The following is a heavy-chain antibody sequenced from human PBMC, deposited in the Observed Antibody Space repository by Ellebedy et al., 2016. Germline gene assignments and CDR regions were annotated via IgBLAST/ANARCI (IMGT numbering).Heavy chain of an antibody. J-gene: IGHJ3*02. Sequence: GESLKISXAASGFTCDDYAMHWVCQAPGKGLEWVSLISWDGGSTYYADSVKGRFTISRDNSKNSLYLQMNSLRAEDTALYYCAKDSGVVAATYDAFDIWGQGTMVTVSS. D-gene: IGHD2-15*01. V-gene: IGHV3-43D*03. CDR2: ISWDGGST. CDR3: AKDSGVVAATYDAFDI. CDR1: GFTCDDYA.